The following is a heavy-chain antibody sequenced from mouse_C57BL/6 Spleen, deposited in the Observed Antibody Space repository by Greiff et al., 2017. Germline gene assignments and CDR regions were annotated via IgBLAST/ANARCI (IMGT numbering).Heavy chain of an antibody. D-gene: IGHD3-1*01. V-gene: IGHV1-69*01. CDR3: AREISGAMDY. Sequence: VQLQQPGAELVMPGASVKLSCKASGYTFTSYWMHWVKQRPGQGLEWIGEIDPSDSYTNYNQKFKGKSTLTVDKSSSTAYMQLSSLTSEDSAVYYCAREISGAMDYWGQGTSVTVSS. CDR1: GYTFTSYW. CDR2: IDPSDSYT. J-gene: IGHJ4*01.